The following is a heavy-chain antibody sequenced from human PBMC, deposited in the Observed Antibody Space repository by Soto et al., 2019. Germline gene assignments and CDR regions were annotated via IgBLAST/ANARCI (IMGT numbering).Heavy chain of an antibody. CDR2: ISHSGSTI. CDR3: ARHYAAAMGS. CDR1: GFIFSDYN. V-gene: IGHV3-48*01. Sequence: EVQLVESGGGLVQPGGSLRLSCAASGFIFSDYNMNWVRQAPGKGLEWVSYISHSGSTIYYADSVKGRFTISRDNAKNSLYLQMDSLRADDTAVYYCARHYAAAMGSWGQGTLVTVSS. D-gene: IGHD3-10*01. J-gene: IGHJ4*02.